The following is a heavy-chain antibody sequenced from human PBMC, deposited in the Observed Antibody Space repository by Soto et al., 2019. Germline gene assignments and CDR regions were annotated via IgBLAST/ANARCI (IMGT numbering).Heavy chain of an antibody. CDR3: ASYSYGLYYFDY. Sequence: EVQLVETGGGLIQPGGSLRLSCAASGFTVSSNYMSWDRQAPGKGLEWVSVIYSGGSTYYADSVKGRFTISRDNSKNTLYLQMNSLRAEDTAVYYCASYSYGLYYFDYWGQGTLVTVSS. V-gene: IGHV3-53*02. J-gene: IGHJ4*02. CDR1: GFTVSSNY. CDR2: IYSGGST. D-gene: IGHD5-18*01.